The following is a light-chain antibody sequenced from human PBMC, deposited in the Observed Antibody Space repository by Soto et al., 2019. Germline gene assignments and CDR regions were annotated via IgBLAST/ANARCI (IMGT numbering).Light chain of an antibody. Sequence: DIQMTQSPSTLSAFVGDRVTITCRASQNIRSWLAWYQQKPGKAPRLLIYKASSLESGVPSRFSGSGSGTEFTLTISSLQPDDSATYYCQQYDSGSTFGGGTKVEIK. CDR1: QNIRSW. CDR3: QQYDSGST. J-gene: IGKJ4*02. CDR2: KAS. V-gene: IGKV1-5*03.